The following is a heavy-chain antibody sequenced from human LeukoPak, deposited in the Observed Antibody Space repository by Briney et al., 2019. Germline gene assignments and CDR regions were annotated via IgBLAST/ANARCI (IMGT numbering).Heavy chain of an antibody. CDR3: ARGPKSFKYSSSSGVWSYYYYGMDV. CDR2: IGTAGDT. V-gene: IGHV3-13*01. Sequence: GGSLRLSCAASGFTFSSYDMHWVRQATGKGLEWVSAIGTAGDTYYPGSVRGRFTISRENAKNSLYLQMNSLRAEDTAVYYCARGPKSFKYSSSSGVWSYYYYGMDVWGQGTTVTVSS. CDR1: GFTFSSYD. D-gene: IGHD6-6*01. J-gene: IGHJ6*02.